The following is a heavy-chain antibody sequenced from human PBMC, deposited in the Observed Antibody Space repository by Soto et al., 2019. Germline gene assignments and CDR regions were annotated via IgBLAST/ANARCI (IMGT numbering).Heavy chain of an antibody. CDR3: ASGSLAYCGGDCYSYAFDI. CDR1: GYSFTSYW. J-gene: IGHJ3*02. D-gene: IGHD2-21*02. CDR2: IDPSDSYT. V-gene: IGHV5-10-1*01. Sequence: GESLKISCKGSGYSFTSYWISWVRQMPGKGLEWMGRIDPSDSYTNYSPSFQGHVTISADKSISTAYLQWSSLKASDTAMYYCASGSLAYCGGDCYSYAFDIWGQGTMVTVSS.